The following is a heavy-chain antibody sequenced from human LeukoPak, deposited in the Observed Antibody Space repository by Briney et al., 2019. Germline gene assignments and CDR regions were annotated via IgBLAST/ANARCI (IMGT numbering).Heavy chain of an antibody. Sequence: GASVKVSCKASGYTFTSYGISWVRQAPGQGLEWMGIINPSGGSTSYAQKFQGRVTMTRDTSTSTVYMELSSLRSEDTAVYYCARGPQYYYDSSGYYYDTRFDPWGQGTLVTVSS. V-gene: IGHV1-46*01. D-gene: IGHD3-22*01. J-gene: IGHJ5*02. CDR3: ARGPQYYYDSSGYYYDTRFDP. CDR2: INPSGGST. CDR1: GYTFTSYG.